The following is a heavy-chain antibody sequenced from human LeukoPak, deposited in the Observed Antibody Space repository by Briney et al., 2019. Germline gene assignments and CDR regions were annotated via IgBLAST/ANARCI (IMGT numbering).Heavy chain of an antibody. CDR1: GLTGSHDY. CDR2: IHTSGDT. CDR3: IVFGDSNH. V-gene: IGHV3-53*01. Sequence: GGSLRLSCAASGLTGSHDYVSWVRQAPGKGLEWVSAIHTSGDTCYADSVKGRFTISRDTSKNTLYLQINSLRVEDTAVYYCIVFGDSNHWGQGTLVTVSS. D-gene: IGHD4-17*01. J-gene: IGHJ5*02.